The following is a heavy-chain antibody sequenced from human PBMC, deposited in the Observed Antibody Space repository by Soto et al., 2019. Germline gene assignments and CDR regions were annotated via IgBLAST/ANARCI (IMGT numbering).Heavy chain of an antibody. CDR1: GFTFTSSA. Sequence: QMQLVQSGPEVKKPGTSVKVSCKASGFTFTSSAMQWVRQARGQRLEWIGWIVVGSGNTNYAQKFQERVTITRDMSTSTAYMELSSLRSEDTAVYYCAAGLAAAGQWGYYYYGMDVWGQGTTVTVSS. V-gene: IGHV1-58*02. CDR2: IVVGSGNT. D-gene: IGHD6-13*01. J-gene: IGHJ6*02. CDR3: AAGLAAAGQWGYYYYGMDV.